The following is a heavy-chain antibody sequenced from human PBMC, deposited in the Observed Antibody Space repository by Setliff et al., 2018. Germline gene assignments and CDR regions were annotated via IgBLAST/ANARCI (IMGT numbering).Heavy chain of an antibody. J-gene: IGHJ3*01. CDR1: GYTFTDFG. D-gene: IGHD3-10*01. CDR2: ISPYTGNT. V-gene: IGHV1-18*01. CDR3: AKDLNRWFGEFAFDV. Sequence: ASVKVSCKASGYTFTDFGINWVRQAPGQGLEWMGWISPYTGNTYSAQRFQGRVTLTTDTSTSTAYMEVESLTSDDTAVYYCAKDLNRWFGEFAFDVWGQGTMVTVSS.